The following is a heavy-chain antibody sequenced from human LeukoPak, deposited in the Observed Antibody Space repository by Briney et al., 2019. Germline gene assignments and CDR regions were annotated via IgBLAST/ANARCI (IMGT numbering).Heavy chain of an antibody. D-gene: IGHD3-10*01. CDR1: GGSISSYY. J-gene: IGHJ5*02. V-gene: IGHV4-59*12. CDR2: IYYSGST. Sequence: SETLSLTCTVSGGSISSYYWSWIRQPPGKGLEWIGYIYYSGSTYYNPSLKSRVTISVDTSKNQFSLKLSSVTAADTAVYYCARGRITMVRGVRNNWFDPWGQGTLVTVSS. CDR3: ARGRITMVRGVRNNWFDP.